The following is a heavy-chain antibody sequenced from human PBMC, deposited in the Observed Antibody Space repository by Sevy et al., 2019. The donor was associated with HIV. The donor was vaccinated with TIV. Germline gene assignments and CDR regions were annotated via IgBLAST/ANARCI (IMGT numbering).Heavy chain of an antibody. V-gene: IGHV3-49*04. J-gene: IGHJ4*02. D-gene: IGHD1-1*01. CDR3: TRWKGLQSIFDY. Sequence: GGSLRLSCTTSGFTFGDYAMNWVRQGPGKGLEWVAFLKSKADGGTVDHAASVKGRFTISRDDSKSIAYLQMNDLTTEDTGVYYCTRWKGLQSIFDYWGQGALVTVSS. CDR1: GFTFGDYA. CDR2: LKSKADGGTV.